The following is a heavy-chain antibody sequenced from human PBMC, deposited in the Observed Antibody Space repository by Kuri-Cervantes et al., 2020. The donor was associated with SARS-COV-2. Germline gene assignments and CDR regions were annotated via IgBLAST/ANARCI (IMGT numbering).Heavy chain of an antibody. CDR1: GYTFTSYD. Sequence: SVKVSCKASGYTFTSYDINWVRQAPGQGLEWVGRIVPIIGPVHYAQRFQGRLTITADESTSTTYMELSSLRYEDTAVYYCARIASSLGTDFWGQGSLVTVSS. V-gene: IGHV1-69*11. J-gene: IGHJ4*02. CDR3: ARIASSLGTDF. CDR2: IVPIIGPV. D-gene: IGHD1-1*01.